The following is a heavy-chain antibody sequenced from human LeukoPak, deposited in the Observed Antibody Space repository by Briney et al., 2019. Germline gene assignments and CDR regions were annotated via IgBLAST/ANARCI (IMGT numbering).Heavy chain of an antibody. V-gene: IGHV4-39*01. J-gene: IGHJ3*02. Sequence: SETLSLTCTVSGGSISSSSYYWGWIRQPPGKGLEWIGSIYYSGSTYYNPSLKSRVTISVDASKNQFSLKLSSVTAADTAVYYCARNRYYYDSSAGLDAFDIWGQGTMVTVSS. CDR1: GGSISSSSYY. D-gene: IGHD3-22*01. CDR3: ARNRYYYDSSAGLDAFDI. CDR2: IYYSGST.